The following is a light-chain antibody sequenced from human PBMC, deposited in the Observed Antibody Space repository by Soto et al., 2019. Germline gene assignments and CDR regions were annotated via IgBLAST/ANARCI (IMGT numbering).Light chain of an antibody. CDR3: QHYDSYPLT. CDR1: RTVSEW. J-gene: IGKJ4*01. CDR2: KAS. Sequence: DIQMTQSPSTLSASVGDRVTITCRASRTVSEWLAWYQQKPGKAPKLLIYKASSLESGVPSSFSGSGSGTEFTLTISGLQPDDFATYYGQHYDSYPLTFGGGTKVEVK. V-gene: IGKV1-5*03.